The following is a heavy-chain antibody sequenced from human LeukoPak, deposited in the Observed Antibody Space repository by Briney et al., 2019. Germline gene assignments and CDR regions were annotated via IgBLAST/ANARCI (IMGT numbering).Heavy chain of an antibody. J-gene: IGHJ4*02. CDR2: IIPILGIA. V-gene: IGHV1-69*04. Sequence: SVKVSCKASGGTLSSYAISWVRQAPGQGLERMGRIIPILGIANYAQKFQGRVRITADKSTSTAYMELSSLRSEHTAEYYCARAGERRHTAVDYWGQGTLVTVSS. CDR1: GGTLSSYA. D-gene: IGHD5-18*01. CDR3: ARAGERRHTAVDY.